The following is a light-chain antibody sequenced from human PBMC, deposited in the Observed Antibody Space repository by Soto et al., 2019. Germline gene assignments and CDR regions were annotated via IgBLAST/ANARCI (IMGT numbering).Light chain of an antibody. CDR1: SSDVGGYNY. CDR3: SSYTTSNTRQIV. J-gene: IGLJ1*01. Sequence: QSALTQPASVSGSPGQSITISCTGTSSDVGGYNYVSWYQHHPGKAPKLIIYDVSNRPSGVSIRLSGSKSDNTASLTISGLQLEDEADYHCSSYTTSNTRQIVFGTGTKVTVL. CDR2: DVS. V-gene: IGLV2-14*03.